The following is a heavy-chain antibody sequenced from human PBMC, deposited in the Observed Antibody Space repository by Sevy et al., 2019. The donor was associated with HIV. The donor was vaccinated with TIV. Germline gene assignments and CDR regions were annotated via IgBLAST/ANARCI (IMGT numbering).Heavy chain of an antibody. D-gene: IGHD3-22*01. V-gene: IGHV3-30*18. CDR3: AKAFGGSGYYYFDY. CDR1: GFTFSSYG. J-gene: IGHJ4*02. Sequence: GGSLRLSCAASGFTFSSYGMHWVRQAPGKGLEWVAVISYDGSNKYYAHSVKGRFTISRDNSKNTLYLQMNSLRAEDTAVYYCAKAFGGSGYYYFDYWGQGTLVTVSS. CDR2: ISYDGSNK.